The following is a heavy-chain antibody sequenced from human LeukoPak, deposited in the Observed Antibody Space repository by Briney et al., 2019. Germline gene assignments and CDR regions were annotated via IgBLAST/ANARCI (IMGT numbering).Heavy chain of an antibody. D-gene: IGHD6-19*01. CDR1: GFTFSSYG. V-gene: IGHV3-30*18. J-gene: IGHJ4*02. CDR3: AKGHSSGWYFDY. Sequence: GGSLRLSCAASGFTFSSYGMHWVRQAPGKGLEWVAVISYDGSNKYYADSVKGRFTISRDNSKNTPYLQMNSLRAEDTAVYYCAKGHSSGWYFDYWGQGTLVTVSS. CDR2: ISYDGSNK.